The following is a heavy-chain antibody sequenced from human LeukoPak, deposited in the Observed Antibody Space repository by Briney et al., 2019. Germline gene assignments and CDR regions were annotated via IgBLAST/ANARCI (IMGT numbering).Heavy chain of an antibody. V-gene: IGHV5-51*01. D-gene: IGHD5-18*01. CDR3: ARRAAMSQDLDY. J-gene: IGHJ4*02. CDR2: IYPGDSDT. Sequence: MGIIYPGDSDTRYSPSFQGQVTFSADKSISTAYLQWSSLEASDTAMYYCARRAAMSQDLDYWGQGTLVTVSS.